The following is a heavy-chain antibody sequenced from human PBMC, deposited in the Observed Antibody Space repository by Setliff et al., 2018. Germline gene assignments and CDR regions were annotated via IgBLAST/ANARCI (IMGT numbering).Heavy chain of an antibody. CDR3: ARAGLPYAADV. CDR2: IKGDGSEK. Sequence: TGGSLRLSCAASGFTFSTYWMTWIRQAPGKGLEWVANIKGDGSEKYYVDSVEGRFAISRDNAKNSLYLQMTSLRAEDTAVYYCARAGLPYAADVWGQGTKVTVSS. J-gene: IGHJ3*01. CDR1: GFTFSTYW. D-gene: IGHD2-21*02. V-gene: IGHV3-7*01.